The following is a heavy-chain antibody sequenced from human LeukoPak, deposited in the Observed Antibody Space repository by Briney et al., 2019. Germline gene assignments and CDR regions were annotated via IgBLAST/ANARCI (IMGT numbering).Heavy chain of an antibody. CDR2: ISGSGGST. CDR3: STVVGGTTSGLHY. CDR1: GFTFSSYA. D-gene: IGHD1-26*01. Sequence: GGSLRLSCAASGFTFSSYAMSWVRQAPGKGLEWVSAISGSGGSTYYADSVKGRFTISRDNSKNTLYLQMNSLKTEDTAVYYCSTVVGGTTSGLHYWGQGTLVTVSS. J-gene: IGHJ4*02. V-gene: IGHV3-23*01.